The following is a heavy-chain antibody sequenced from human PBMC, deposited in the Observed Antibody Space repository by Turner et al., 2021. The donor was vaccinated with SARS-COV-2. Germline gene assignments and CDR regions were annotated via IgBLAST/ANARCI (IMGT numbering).Heavy chain of an antibody. J-gene: IGHJ2*01. CDR3: ARGGVKMSTIYWYFDL. CDR1: GFTFSSYP. D-gene: IGHD1-26*01. Sequence: QVQLLESGGDVVPPGRSLRPSCTASGFTFSSYPMHWVRQAHGKGLGWVAVISYAGDNTKYADSVKGRFTVSRDTSKSTLFLQINSLKSEDTAVYYCARGGVKMSTIYWYFDLWGRGTLVTVSS. CDR2: ISYAGDNT. V-gene: IGHV3-30*03.